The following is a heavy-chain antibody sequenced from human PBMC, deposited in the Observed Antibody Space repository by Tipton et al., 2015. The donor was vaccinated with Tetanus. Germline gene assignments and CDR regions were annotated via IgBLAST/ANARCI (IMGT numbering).Heavy chain of an antibody. Sequence: SLRLSCAASGFTVSSNYMSWVRQAPGKGLEWVSVIYSGGSTYYADSVKGRFTISRDNSKNTLYLQMNSLRAEDTAVYYCAGPSTVYYYYGMNVWGQGTTVTVSS. J-gene: IGHJ6*02. D-gene: IGHD1-14*01. CDR1: GFTVSSNY. CDR2: IYSGGST. CDR3: AGPSTVYYYYGMNV. V-gene: IGHV3-66*01.